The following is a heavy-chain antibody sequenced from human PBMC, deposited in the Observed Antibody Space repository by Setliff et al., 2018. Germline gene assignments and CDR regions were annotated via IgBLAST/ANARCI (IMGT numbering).Heavy chain of an antibody. V-gene: IGHV1-18*04. CDR1: GYTFTNSI. CDR3: ERLVRHCTRISCQRTSEADL. J-gene: IGHJ5*02. Sequence: ASVKVSCKASGYTFTNSIMNWVRQAPGQGLEWMGWISAYNGNTYHAQKFQDRLSMTTDTSTSAAYMELRSLRADDTAVYYCERLVRHCTRISCQRTSEADLWGQGTLVTVSS. D-gene: IGHD2-15*01. CDR2: ISAYNGNT.